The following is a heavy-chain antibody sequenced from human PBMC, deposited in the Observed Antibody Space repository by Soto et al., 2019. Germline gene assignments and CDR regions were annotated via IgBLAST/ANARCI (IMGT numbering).Heavy chain of an antibody. J-gene: IGHJ6*02. CDR3: ARFYYDSSGYLPSPYYYYYGMDV. V-gene: IGHV3-7*04. Sequence: HPGGSLRLSCAASGFTFSSYWMSWVRQAPGKGLEWVANIKQDGSEKYYVDSVKGRFTISRDNAKNSLYLQMNSLRAEDTAVYYCARFYYDSSGYLPSPYYYYYGMDVWGQGTMVTVAS. CDR2: IKQDGSEK. D-gene: IGHD3-22*01. CDR1: GFTFSSYW.